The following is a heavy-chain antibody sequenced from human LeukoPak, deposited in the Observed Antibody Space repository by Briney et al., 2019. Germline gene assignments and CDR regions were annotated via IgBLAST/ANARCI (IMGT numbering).Heavy chain of an antibody. CDR3: ARGTTGEMIFDY. J-gene: IGHJ4*02. CDR1: GYTFTSYD. Sequence: EASVKVSCKASGYTFTSYDINWVRQATGQGLEWMGWMNPNSGNTGYAQKFQGRVTMTRNTSISTAYMELSSLRSEDTAVYYCARGTTGEMIFDYWGQGTLVTVSS. CDR2: MNPNSGNT. V-gene: IGHV1-8*01. D-gene: IGHD1-1*01.